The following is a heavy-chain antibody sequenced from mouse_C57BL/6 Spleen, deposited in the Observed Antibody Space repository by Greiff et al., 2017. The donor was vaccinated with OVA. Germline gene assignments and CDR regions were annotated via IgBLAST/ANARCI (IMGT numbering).Heavy chain of an antibody. D-gene: IGHD1-1*01. J-gene: IGHJ1*03. Sequence: VQLQQSGAELVKPGASVKLSCKASGYTFTSYWMHWVKQRPGQGLEWIGMIHPNSGSTNYNEKFKSKATLTVDKSSSTAYMQLSSLTSEDSAVYYCARQVTTVGHWYFDVWGTGTTVTVSS. CDR1: GYTFTSYW. CDR3: ARQVTTVGHWYFDV. V-gene: IGHV1-64*01. CDR2: IHPNSGST.